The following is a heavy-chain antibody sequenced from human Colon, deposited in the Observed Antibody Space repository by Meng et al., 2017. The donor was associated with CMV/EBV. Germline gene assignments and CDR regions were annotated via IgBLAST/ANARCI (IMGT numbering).Heavy chain of an antibody. J-gene: IGHJ6*02. CDR3: ARGGLQFLGWSITHYGMDV. CDR2: IDQSGST. Sequence: AESLTLSCTVYGGSFSGYYWRWIRQSPGKGLEWTGEIDQSGSTNYNPSLKSRVTISVDTSKRQFSLKLSSVTAADTAVYYCARGGLQFLGWSITHYGMDVWGQGTTVTVSS. D-gene: IGHD3-3*01. V-gene: IGHV4-34*01. CDR1: GGSFSGYY.